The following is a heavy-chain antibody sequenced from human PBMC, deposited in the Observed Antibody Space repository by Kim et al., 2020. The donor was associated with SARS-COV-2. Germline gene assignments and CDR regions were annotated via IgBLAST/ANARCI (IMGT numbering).Heavy chain of an antibody. CDR1: GFTVSSNS. V-gene: IGHV3-23*05. D-gene: IGHD6-13*01. CDR3: AKILAAAGTVDY. CDR2: IYSSGGST. Sequence: GGSLRLSCAASGFTVSSNSMSWVRQAPGKGLEWVSVIYSSGGSTYYADSEQGRFTTSKDNSKNTLYLQMNSLRAEDTAVYYWAKILAAAGTVDYWGQGTLVTVSS. J-gene: IGHJ4*02.